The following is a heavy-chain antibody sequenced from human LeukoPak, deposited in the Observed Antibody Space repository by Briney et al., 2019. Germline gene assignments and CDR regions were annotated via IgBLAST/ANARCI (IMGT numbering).Heavy chain of an antibody. CDR3: ARDGEYYDSRGSYFDS. CDR1: GYTFTSYD. Sequence: ASVKVSCKTSGYTFTSYDINWVRQATGQGLEWMGWMNPNSGNTGYAQKFQGRVTMTRDTSTSTVYMELSSLRSEDTAVYYCARDGEYYDSRGSYFDSWGQGTLVTVSS. J-gene: IGHJ4*02. D-gene: IGHD3-22*01. V-gene: IGHV1-8*01. CDR2: MNPNSGNT.